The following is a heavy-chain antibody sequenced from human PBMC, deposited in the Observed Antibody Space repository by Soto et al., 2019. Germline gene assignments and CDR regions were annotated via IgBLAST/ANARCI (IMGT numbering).Heavy chain of an antibody. V-gene: IGHV4-59*08. Sequence: QVQLQESGPGLVRPSEALSLTCTVSGDYISSHYWSWIRQPPGKGLEWIGYVYHSGKTDSNPSLKSRLNISMDAYKNQISLSLTSVTAADTAVYYCARPRGTTPAVWYFDLWGRGTLVTVSS. CDR3: ARPRGTTPAVWYFDL. J-gene: IGHJ2*01. D-gene: IGHD2-2*01. CDR1: GDYISSHY. CDR2: VYHSGKT.